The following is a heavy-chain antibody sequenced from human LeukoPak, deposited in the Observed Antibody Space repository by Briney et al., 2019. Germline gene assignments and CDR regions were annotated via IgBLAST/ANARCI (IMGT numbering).Heavy chain of an antibody. CDR3: ASTCLAAAGPGDYYGMDV. J-gene: IGHJ6*02. CDR2: IYYSGST. CDR1: GGSISSGGYY. V-gene: IGHV4-31*03. D-gene: IGHD6-13*01. Sequence: PSETLSLTCTVSGGSISSGGYYWSWIRQHPGKGLEWTGYIYYSGSTYYNPSLKSRVTISVDTSKNQFSLKLSSVTAADTAVYYCASTCLAAAGPGDYYGMDVWGQGTTVTVSS.